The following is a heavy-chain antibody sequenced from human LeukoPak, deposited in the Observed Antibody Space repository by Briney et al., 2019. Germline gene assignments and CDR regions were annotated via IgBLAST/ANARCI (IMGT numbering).Heavy chain of an antibody. V-gene: IGHV3-23*01. J-gene: IGHJ4*02. D-gene: IGHD6-19*01. CDR1: GFTFSSYA. CDR2: MSGSGGNT. CDR3: AKEGAYSSGWYGQYYFDY. Sequence: GGSLRLSCAASGFTFSSYAMSCVREAPGEGLEWVSAMSGSGGNTYYADSVKGRFTISRDNSKNTLYLQMNSLRAEDTAVYYCAKEGAYSSGWYGQYYFDYWGQGTLVTVSS.